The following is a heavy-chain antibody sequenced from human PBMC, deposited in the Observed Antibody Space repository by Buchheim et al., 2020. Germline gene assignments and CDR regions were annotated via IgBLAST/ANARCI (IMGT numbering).Heavy chain of an antibody. Sequence: EVQLVESGGGLVKPGGSLRLSCAASGFTFSNAWMSWVRQAPGKGLEWVGRIKSKTDGGTTDYAAPGKGRFTISRDDSKNTLYLQMNSLKTGDTAVYYCTTEAGLNYYDSSGFDFDYWGQGTL. CDR2: IKSKTDGGTT. D-gene: IGHD3-22*01. V-gene: IGHV3-15*01. CDR1: GFTFSNAW. J-gene: IGHJ4*02. CDR3: TTEAGLNYYDSSGFDFDY.